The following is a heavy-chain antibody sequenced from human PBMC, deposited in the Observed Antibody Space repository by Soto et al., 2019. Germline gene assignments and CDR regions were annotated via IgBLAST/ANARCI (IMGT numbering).Heavy chain of an antibody. V-gene: IGHV1-3*01. CDR1: GFTFTLYS. Sequence: ASVKVSCKASGFTFTLYSMHWVRQAPGQRLEWMGWINGGSGKTKYSQKFQGRVTIARDTSASTAYMEVSSLRSEDTAVYYCARYSGNYQDAFDIWGQGARVTVSS. CDR2: INGGSGKT. D-gene: IGHD1-26*01. CDR3: ARYSGNYQDAFDI. J-gene: IGHJ3*02.